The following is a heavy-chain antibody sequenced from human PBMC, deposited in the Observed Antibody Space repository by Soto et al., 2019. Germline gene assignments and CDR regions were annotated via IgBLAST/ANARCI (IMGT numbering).Heavy chain of an antibody. Sequence: ASVKVSCKASGYTFTSYGVSWVRQAPGQGLEWMGWISAYNGNTNYAQKLQGRVTMTTDTSTSTAYMELRSLRSDDTAVYYCARRGLFSYYYGMDVWGQGTTVTVSS. CDR2: ISAYNGNT. D-gene: IGHD3-16*01. CDR3: ARRGLFSYYYGMDV. CDR1: GYTFTSYG. V-gene: IGHV1-18*01. J-gene: IGHJ6*02.